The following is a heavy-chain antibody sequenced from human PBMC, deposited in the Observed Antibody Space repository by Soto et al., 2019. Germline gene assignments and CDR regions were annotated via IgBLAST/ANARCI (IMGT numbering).Heavy chain of an antibody. Sequence: VGSMRLSWAAAGCTFSNYAVSWVRQTPGKGLEWVSAISGSGGNTYYADSVKGRFTISRDTSNNTLYLQMDSLRAEDTAVYYCAKVGANDILTGYFSTADYWGQGTLVTVSS. CDR3: AKVGANDILTGYFSTADY. J-gene: IGHJ4*02. V-gene: IGHV3-23*01. CDR2: ISGSGGNT. CDR1: GCTFSNYA. D-gene: IGHD3-9*01.